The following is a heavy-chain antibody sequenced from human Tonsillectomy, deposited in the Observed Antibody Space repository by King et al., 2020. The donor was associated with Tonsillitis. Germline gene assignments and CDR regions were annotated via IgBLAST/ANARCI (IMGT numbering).Heavy chain of an antibody. Sequence: VQLVESGGGVVQPGGSLRLSCAASGFTFSSYGMHWVRQAPDKGLEWVTFIRYDGSKKYYADSVKGRFTISRDNSKNTVYLEMHSLRAEDTAVYYCAKDPTGGWFGAELNYFDYWGQGTLVTVSS. J-gene: IGHJ4*02. CDR2: IRYDGSKK. CDR3: AKDPTGGWFGAELNYFDY. V-gene: IGHV3-30*02. CDR1: GFTFSSYG. D-gene: IGHD3-16*01.